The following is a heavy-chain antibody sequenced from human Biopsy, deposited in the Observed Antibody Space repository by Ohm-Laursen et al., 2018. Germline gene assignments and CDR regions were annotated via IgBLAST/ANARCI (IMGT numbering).Heavy chain of an antibody. D-gene: IGHD3-22*01. CDR3: ARFPLGAYDSSGSYRAVENWYFDL. J-gene: IGHJ2*01. CDR2: MNPNSGNT. V-gene: IGHV1-8*01. Sequence: ASVKVSCKASGYTFTNYNVNWVRQATGQGLEWMGWMNPNSGNTGYAQKFQGRVTMTRNTSISTAYMELSSLRSEDTAIYYCARFPLGAYDSSGSYRAVENWYFDLWGRGTLVTVSS. CDR1: GYTFTNYN.